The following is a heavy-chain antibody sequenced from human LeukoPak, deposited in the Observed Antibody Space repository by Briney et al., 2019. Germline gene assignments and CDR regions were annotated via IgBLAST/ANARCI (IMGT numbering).Heavy chain of an antibody. Sequence: SETLSLTCAVYGGSFSGYYWSWIRQPPGKGLEWIGEINHSGSTNYNPSLKSRVTISVDTSKNQFSLKLSSVTAADTAVYYCAGSPSWLGYYYYYGMDVWGQGTTVTVSS. CDR1: GGSFSGYY. CDR3: AGSPSWLGYYYYYGMDV. J-gene: IGHJ6*02. CDR2: INHSGST. D-gene: IGHD6-19*01. V-gene: IGHV4-34*01.